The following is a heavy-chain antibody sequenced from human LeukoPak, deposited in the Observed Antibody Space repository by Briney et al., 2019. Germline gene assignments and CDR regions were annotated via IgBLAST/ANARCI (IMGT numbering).Heavy chain of an antibody. J-gene: IGHJ4*02. Sequence: GGSLRLSCAASGFTFSSCAMSWVRQAPGKGLEWVSGISGSGGITYYADSVKGRFTISRDNSKNTLYLQMSSLRAEDSAAVYFCAKARRVSGTTYFDYWGQGTLVTVSS. CDR2: ISGSGGIT. CDR1: GFTFSSCA. CDR3: AKARRVSGTTYFDY. V-gene: IGHV3-23*01. D-gene: IGHD6-19*01.